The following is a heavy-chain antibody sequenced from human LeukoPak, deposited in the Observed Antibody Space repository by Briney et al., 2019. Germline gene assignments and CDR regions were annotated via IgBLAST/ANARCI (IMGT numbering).Heavy chain of an antibody. Sequence: VASVKVSCKASGGTFSSYAISWVRRAPGQGLEWMGGIIPIFGTANYAQKFQGRVTITTDESTSTAYMELSSLRSEDTAVYYCAIIVGATTGSRYFDYWGQGTLVTVSS. CDR3: AIIVGATTGSRYFDY. J-gene: IGHJ4*02. D-gene: IGHD1-26*01. CDR2: IIPIFGTA. V-gene: IGHV1-69*05. CDR1: GGTFSSYA.